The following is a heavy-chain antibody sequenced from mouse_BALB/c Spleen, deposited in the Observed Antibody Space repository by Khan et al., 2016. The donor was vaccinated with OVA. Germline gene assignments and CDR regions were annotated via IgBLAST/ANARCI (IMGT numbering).Heavy chain of an antibody. CDR2: INPSTDYT. CDR3: TNHGSSSAWFTY. V-gene: IGHV1-7*01. D-gene: IGHD1-1*01. CDR1: GYTFTSYW. J-gene: IGHJ3*01. Sequence: QLQQSGAELAKPGASVKMSCKASGYTFTSYWMHWVKQRPGQGLEWIGYINPSTDYTEYNQKFKDKATLTADKSSSTAYMQLTSLTSEDSAVYYCTNHGSSSAWFTYWGQGTLVTVSA.